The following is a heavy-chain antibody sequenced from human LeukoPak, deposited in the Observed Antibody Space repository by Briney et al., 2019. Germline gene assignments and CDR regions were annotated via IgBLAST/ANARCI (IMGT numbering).Heavy chain of an antibody. CDR1: GYTFDDYG. CDR3: ARGLRYYYYYYMDV. J-gene: IGHJ6*03. CDR2: IHWNGDTT. V-gene: IGHV3-20*04. Sequence: GGSLRLSCTASGYTFDDYGMNWVRQAPGKGLEWISGIHWNGDTTNYAASVEGRFTISRDNAKNSLYLQMNSLRAEDTALYYCARGLRYYYYYYMDVWGKGTTVTVSS. D-gene: IGHD3-9*01.